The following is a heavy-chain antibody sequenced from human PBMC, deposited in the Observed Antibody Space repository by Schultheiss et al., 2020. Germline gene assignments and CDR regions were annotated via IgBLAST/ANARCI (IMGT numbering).Heavy chain of an antibody. CDR2: ISYDGSNK. CDR1: GFTFSSYG. D-gene: IGHD3-16*01. CDR3: AKDQEEGLGGVYYYYYGMDV. V-gene: IGHV3-30*18. J-gene: IGHJ6*02. Sequence: GGSLRLSCAASGFTFSSYGMHWVRQAPGKGLEWVAVISYDGSNKYYADSVKGRFTISRDNSKNTLYLQMNSLRAEDTAVYYCAKDQEEGLGGVYYYYYGMDVWGQGTTVNVSS.